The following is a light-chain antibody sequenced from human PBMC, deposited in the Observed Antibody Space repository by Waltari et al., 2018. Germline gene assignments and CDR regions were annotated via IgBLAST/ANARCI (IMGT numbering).Light chain of an antibody. V-gene: IGKV1-12*01. CDR1: QGINTW. J-gene: IGKJ1*01. Sequence: DIQMTQSPSSVSASLGDRVTITCRASQGINTWLAWYQQKPGKAPKLLIYTTASLQTGVPSRFSGSGSGTDFTLTISSLQPEDFATYYCQQTNSSPLTFGQGTKVEVK. CDR2: TTA. CDR3: QQTNSSPLT.